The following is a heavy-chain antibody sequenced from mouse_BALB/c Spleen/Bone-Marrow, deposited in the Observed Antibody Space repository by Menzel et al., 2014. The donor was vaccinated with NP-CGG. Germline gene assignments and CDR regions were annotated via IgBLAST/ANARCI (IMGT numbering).Heavy chain of an antibody. Sequence: EVQLQQSGPELVKPGASVKISCKASGYSFTGYYMHWVKPSHVKSLEWIGRINPYNGATSYNQNYKDKASLTVDKSSSTAYMELHSLTSEDSAVYYCAEGGYGNVFDYWGQGTALTVSS. V-gene: IGHV1-26*01. J-gene: IGHJ2*01. CDR1: GYSFTGYY. CDR2: INPYNGAT. CDR3: AEGGYGNVFDY. D-gene: IGHD2-1*01.